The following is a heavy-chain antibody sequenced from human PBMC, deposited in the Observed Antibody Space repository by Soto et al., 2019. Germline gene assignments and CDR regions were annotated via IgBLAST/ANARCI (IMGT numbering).Heavy chain of an antibody. J-gene: IGHJ4*02. CDR2: INHSGST. CDR1: GGSFSDFY. V-gene: IGHV4-34*01. Sequence: PSETLSLTCAVYGGSFSDFYWSWIRQPPGKGLEWIGEINHSGSTNYNPSLKSRVTISVDTSKNQFSLNLSSVTAADTAIYYCAGFFPYYFDYWSQGTLVTVSS. CDR3: AGFFPYYFDY.